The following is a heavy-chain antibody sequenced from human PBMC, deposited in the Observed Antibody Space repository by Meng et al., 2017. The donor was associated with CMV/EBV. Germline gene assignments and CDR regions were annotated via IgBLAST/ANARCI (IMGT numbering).Heavy chain of an antibody. Sequence: GESLKISCAASGFTVSSNYMSWVRQAPGKGLEWVAVIYRGGSTYYADYVKGRFTISRDNSKNTLYLQMNSRRDEDTTVFYCSLTADYYYGMDVWGQGTRVTVSS. D-gene: IGHD2-21*02. CDR1: GFTVSSNY. CDR3: SLTADYYYGMDV. J-gene: IGHJ6*02. CDR2: IYRGGST. V-gene: IGHV3-53*01.